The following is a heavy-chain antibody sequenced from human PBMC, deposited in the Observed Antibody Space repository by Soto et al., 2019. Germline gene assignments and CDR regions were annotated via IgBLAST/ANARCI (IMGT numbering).Heavy chain of an antibody. D-gene: IGHD5-18*01. Sequence: LRLSCAASGFTFSSYGMHWVRQAPGKGLEWVAVISYDGSNKYYADSVKGRFTISRDNSKNTLYLQMNSLRAEDTAVYYCAKDLDTAMVGFYYYGMDVWGQGTTVTVSS. V-gene: IGHV3-30*18. CDR2: ISYDGSNK. J-gene: IGHJ6*02. CDR3: AKDLDTAMVGFYYYGMDV. CDR1: GFTFSSYG.